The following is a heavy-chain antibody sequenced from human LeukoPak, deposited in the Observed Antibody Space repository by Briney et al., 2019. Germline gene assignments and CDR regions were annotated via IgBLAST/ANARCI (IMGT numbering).Heavy chain of an antibody. CDR2: IWFDGSNK. D-gene: IGHD3-10*01. Sequence: PGRSLRLSCEASGFSFSTYGMHWVRQAPGKGLEWVALIWFDGSNKYYADSVKGRFTISRDNSKNTLYLQMNSLRAEDTAVYYCARTYYYGSGSYYPFDYWGQGTLVTVSS. CDR3: ARTYYYGSGSYYPFDY. V-gene: IGHV3-30*19. J-gene: IGHJ4*02. CDR1: GFSFSTYG.